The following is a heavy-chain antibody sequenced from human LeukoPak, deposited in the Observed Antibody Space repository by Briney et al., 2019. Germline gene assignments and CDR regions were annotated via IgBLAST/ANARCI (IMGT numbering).Heavy chain of an antibody. CDR2: TYYRSKWYN. Sequence: SQTLSLTCAISGDSVSSNSAAWNWIRQSPSRGLEWLGRTYYRSKWYNDYAVSVKSRITINPDTSKNQFSLQLNSVTPEDTAVYYCARGYSSSWYGYNYYFDYWGQGTLVTVSS. V-gene: IGHV6-1*01. CDR3: ARGYSSSWYGYNYYFDY. CDR1: GDSVSSNSAA. D-gene: IGHD6-13*01. J-gene: IGHJ4*02.